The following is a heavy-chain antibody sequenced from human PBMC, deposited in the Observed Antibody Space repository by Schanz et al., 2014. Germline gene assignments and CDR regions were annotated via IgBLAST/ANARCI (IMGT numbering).Heavy chain of an antibody. D-gene: IGHD3-10*01. CDR1: GFSFGTYA. CDR2: ISASGGTT. Sequence: EVQLLESGGGLVQPGGSLRLSCAASGFSFGTYAMSWVRQAPGKGLEWVSAISASGGTTYYADSVKGRFTISRDNSKNTLYLQMNSLRAEDTAVYYCAKGRFGELSAFDIWGQGTMVTVSS. J-gene: IGHJ3*02. V-gene: IGHV3-23*01. CDR3: AKGRFGELSAFDI.